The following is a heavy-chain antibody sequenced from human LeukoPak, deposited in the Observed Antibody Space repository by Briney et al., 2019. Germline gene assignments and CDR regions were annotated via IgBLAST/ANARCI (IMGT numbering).Heavy chain of an antibody. CDR2: FYSGGTT. CDR3: ARDLPHTWGLGI. CDR1: GFTVNSNY. Sequence: GGSLRLSCAASGFTVNSNYMSWVRQAPGKGLEWVSAFYSGGTTYYADSVKGRFTISSDNSKNTLYLQMNSLRAEDMAVYYCARDLPHTWGLGIWGQGTMVTVSS. V-gene: IGHV3-53*01. J-gene: IGHJ3*02. D-gene: IGHD3/OR15-3a*01.